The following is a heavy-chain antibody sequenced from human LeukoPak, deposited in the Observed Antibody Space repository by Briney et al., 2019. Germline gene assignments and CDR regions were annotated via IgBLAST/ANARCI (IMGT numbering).Heavy chain of an antibody. CDR2: ISGSGGTT. V-gene: IGHV3-23*01. D-gene: IGHD5-12*01. CDR3: ARGYSGYFYY. CDR1: GFTFSSHA. J-gene: IGHJ4*02. Sequence: GGSLRLSCAASGFTFSSHAMSWVRQAPGKGLEWVSGISGSGGTTYYADSVKGRFTISRDNAKNTLYLQMDSLRAEDTAVYYCARGYSGYFYYWGQGTLVTVSS.